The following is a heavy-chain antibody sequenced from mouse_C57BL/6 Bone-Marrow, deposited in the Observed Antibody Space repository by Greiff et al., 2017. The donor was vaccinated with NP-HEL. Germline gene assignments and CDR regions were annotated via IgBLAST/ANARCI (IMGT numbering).Heavy chain of an antibody. Sequence: EVQLVESGGGLVQPGGSLKLSCAASGFTFSDYYMYWVRQTPEKRLEWVAYISNGGGSTYYPDTVKGRFTISRDNAKNTLYLQMSRLKSEDTAMYYCARQGGYGAMDYWGQGTSVTVSS. J-gene: IGHJ4*01. CDR1: GFTFSDYY. D-gene: IGHD2-2*01. V-gene: IGHV5-12*01. CDR3: ARQGGYGAMDY. CDR2: ISNGGGST.